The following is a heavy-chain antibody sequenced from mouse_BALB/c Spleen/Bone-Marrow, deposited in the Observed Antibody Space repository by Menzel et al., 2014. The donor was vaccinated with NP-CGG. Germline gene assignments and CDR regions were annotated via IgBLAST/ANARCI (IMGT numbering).Heavy chain of an antibody. J-gene: IGHJ1*01. Sequence: DVMLVESGGGLVKPGGSLKLSCAASGFTFSSYAMSWVRPTPEKRLEWVAFISSGGSTYYPDSVKGRFTISRDNARNILYLQMSSLRSEDTAMYYCARGGLRYFDVWGAGTTVTVSS. D-gene: IGHD3-2*02. CDR3: ARGGLRYFDV. CDR2: ISSGGST. CDR1: GFTFSSYA. V-gene: IGHV5-6-5*01.